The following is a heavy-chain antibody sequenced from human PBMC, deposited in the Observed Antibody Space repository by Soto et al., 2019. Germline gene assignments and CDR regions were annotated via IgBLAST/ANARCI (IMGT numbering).Heavy chain of an antibody. J-gene: IGHJ6*02. CDR1: GYTFTSYY. CDR2: INPSGGST. D-gene: IGHD3-22*01. V-gene: IGHV1-46*01. CDR3: ASRDYYDSSGYYPAQIQYGMDV. Sequence: ASVKVSCKASGYTFTSYYMHWVRQAPGQGLEWMGIINPSGGSTSYAQKFQGRVTMTRDTSTSTVYMELSSLRSEDTAVYYCASRDYYDSSGYYPAQIQYGMDVWGQGTTVTVSS.